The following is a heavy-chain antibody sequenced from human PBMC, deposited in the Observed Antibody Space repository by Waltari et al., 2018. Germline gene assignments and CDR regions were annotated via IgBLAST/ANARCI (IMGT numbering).Heavy chain of an antibody. CDR1: GGTFSSYA. J-gene: IGHJ5*02. V-gene: IGHV1-69*09. Sequence: QVQLVQSGAEVKKPGSSVKVSCKASGGTFSSYAISWVRQAPGQGLEWMGRIIPILGIANYAQKFQGRVTITADKSTSTAYMELSSLRSEDTAVYYCARDLANTAMDPPNWFDPWGQGTLVTVSS. CDR2: IIPILGIA. D-gene: IGHD5-18*01. CDR3: ARDLANTAMDPPNWFDP.